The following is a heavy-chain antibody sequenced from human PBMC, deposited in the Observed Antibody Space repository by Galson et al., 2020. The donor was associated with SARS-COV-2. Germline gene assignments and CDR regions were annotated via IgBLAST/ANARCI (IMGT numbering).Heavy chain of an antibody. V-gene: IGHV3-23*01. CDR1: GFTFSSYA. D-gene: IGHD3-22*01. CDR2: ISGSGGST. Sequence: GSLRLSCAASGFTFSSYAMSWVRQAPGKGLEWVSAISGSGGSTYYADSVKGRFTISRDNSKNTLYLQMNSLRAEDTAVYYCAKESDSSGYYYYGMDVWGQGTTVTVSS. CDR3: AKESDSSGYYYYGMDV. J-gene: IGHJ6*02.